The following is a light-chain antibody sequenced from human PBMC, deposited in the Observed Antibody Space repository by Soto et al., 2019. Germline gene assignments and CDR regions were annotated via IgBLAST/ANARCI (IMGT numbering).Light chain of an antibody. CDR2: SNN. V-gene: IGLV1-44*01. CDR1: NSNIGTNT. J-gene: IGLJ2*01. CDR3: EAGDGSLNALL. Sequence: QAVVTQPPSASGTPGQRVTISCSGGNSNIGTNTVNWYQHLPGSAPKLLTYSNNQRPSGVPDRFSGSKSGTSASLATRGLQPDDEAEYYCEAGDGSLNALLFGGGTKVTVL.